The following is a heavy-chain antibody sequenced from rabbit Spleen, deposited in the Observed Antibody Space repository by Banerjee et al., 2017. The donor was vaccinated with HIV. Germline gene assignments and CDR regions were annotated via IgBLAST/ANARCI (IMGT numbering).Heavy chain of an antibody. D-gene: IGHD2-1*01. Sequence: QSLEESGGDLVKPEGSLTLTCTASGFSFSSSYYMCWVRQAPGKGLECIACIYADRSGSTWYASWAKGRFTISRTSSTTVTLEMTSLTAADTATYFCARGSAAMTMVITGYYLILWGPGALVTVS. CDR3: ARGSAAMTMVITGYYLIL. CDR1: GFSFSSSYY. V-gene: IGHV1S40*01. CDR2: IYADRSGST. J-gene: IGHJ4*01.